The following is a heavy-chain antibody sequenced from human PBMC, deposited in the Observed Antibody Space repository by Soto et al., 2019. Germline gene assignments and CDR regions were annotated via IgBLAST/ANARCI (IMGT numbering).Heavy chain of an antibody. CDR2: IIPIFGTA. Sequence: SVKVSCKAPGGTFSSYAISWVRQAPGQGLEWMGGIIPIFGTANYAQKGQGRGTITADGSTSTAYMELSSLRSQDTAVNYRARDPTDSSSPELGYYYYGMDVWGQGTPVTVSS. CDR1: GGTFSSYA. J-gene: IGHJ6*02. CDR3: ARDPTDSSSPELGYYYYGMDV. V-gene: IGHV1-69*13. D-gene: IGHD6-6*01.